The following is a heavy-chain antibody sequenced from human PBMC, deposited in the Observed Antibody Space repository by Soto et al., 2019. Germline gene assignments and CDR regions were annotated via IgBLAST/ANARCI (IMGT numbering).Heavy chain of an antibody. D-gene: IGHD6-13*01. V-gene: IGHV3-33*01. CDR1: GFTFSSYG. CDR2: IWYDGSNK. CDR3: ARAPSYSSSWYYFDY. J-gene: IGHJ4*02. Sequence: VGSLRLSCAASGFTFSSYGMHWVRQAPGKGLEWVAVIWYDGSNKYYADSVKGRFTISRDNSKNTLYLQMNSLRAEDTAVYYCARAPSYSSSWYYFDYWGQGTLVTVSS.